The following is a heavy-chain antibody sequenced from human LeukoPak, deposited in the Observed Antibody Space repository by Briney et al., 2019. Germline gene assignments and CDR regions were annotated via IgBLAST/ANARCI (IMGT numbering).Heavy chain of an antibody. Sequence: GGSLRLSCAASGFTVSSNYMSWVRQAPGKGLEWVSVIYSGGSTYYADSVKGRFTISRDNSKNTLYLQMNSLRAEDTAEYYCAKDSNGWYQRGSNYFDYWGQGTLVTVSS. CDR2: IYSGGST. CDR3: AKDSNGWYQRGSNYFDY. D-gene: IGHD6-19*01. V-gene: IGHV3-53*01. J-gene: IGHJ4*02. CDR1: GFTVSSNY.